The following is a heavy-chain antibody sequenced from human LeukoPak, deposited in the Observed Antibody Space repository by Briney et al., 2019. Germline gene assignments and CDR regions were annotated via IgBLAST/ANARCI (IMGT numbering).Heavy chain of an antibody. Sequence: GGSLRLSCAASGFNFSSYAMSWVRHAPGKGLEWVSAISGSGGSTHYADSVKGRFTISRDLSKNTLYLQMSSLRAEDTAVYYCAKPKIVAAGTPGYFDYWGQGTLVTVSS. CDR2: ISGSGGST. J-gene: IGHJ4*02. D-gene: IGHD6-13*01. CDR1: GFNFSSYA. CDR3: AKPKIVAAGTPGYFDY. V-gene: IGHV3-23*01.